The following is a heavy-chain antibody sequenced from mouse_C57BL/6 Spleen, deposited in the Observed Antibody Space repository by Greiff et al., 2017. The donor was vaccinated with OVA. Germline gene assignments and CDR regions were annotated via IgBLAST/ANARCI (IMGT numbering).Heavy chain of an antibody. CDR3: ARAGYGSSYEYFDV. Sequence: VQLQQSGAELVKPGASVKLSCKASGYTFTSYWMQWVKQRPGQGLEWIGEIDPSDSYTNYNQKFKGKATLTVDTSSSTAYMQLSSLTSEDSAVDYCARAGYGSSYEYFDVWGTGTTVTVSS. V-gene: IGHV1-50*01. J-gene: IGHJ1*03. CDR2: IDPSDSYT. D-gene: IGHD1-1*01. CDR1: GYTFTSYW.